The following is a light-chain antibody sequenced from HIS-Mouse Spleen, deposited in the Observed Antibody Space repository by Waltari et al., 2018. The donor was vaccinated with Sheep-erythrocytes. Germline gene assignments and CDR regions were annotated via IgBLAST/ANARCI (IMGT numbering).Light chain of an antibody. Sequence: QSALTQPASVSGSPGQSITISCTGTSSDVGCYNLFSWYQQHPGKAPKLMIYAGSKRPSGVSNRFSGSKSGNTASLTISGLQAEDEADYYCCSYAGSSTPWVFGGGTKLTVL. CDR1: SSDVGCYNL. J-gene: IGLJ3*02. V-gene: IGLV2-23*01. CDR2: AGS. CDR3: CSYAGSSTPWV.